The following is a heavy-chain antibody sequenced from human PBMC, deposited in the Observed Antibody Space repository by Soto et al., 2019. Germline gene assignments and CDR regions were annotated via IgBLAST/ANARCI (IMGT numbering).Heavy chain of an antibody. V-gene: IGHV4-39*01. CDR1: GGSISSSSYY. D-gene: IGHD6-19*01. CDR2: IYYSGST. Sequence: SETLSLTCTVSGGSISSSSYYWGWIRQPPGKGLEWIGSIYYSGSTYYNPSLKSRVTISVGTSKNQFSLKLSSVTAADTAVYYCARPNTPGYSSGWCGNNWFDPWGQGTLVTVSS. J-gene: IGHJ5*02. CDR3: ARPNTPGYSSGWCGNNWFDP.